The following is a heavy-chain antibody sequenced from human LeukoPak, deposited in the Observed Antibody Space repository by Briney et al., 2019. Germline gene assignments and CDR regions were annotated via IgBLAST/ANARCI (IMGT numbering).Heavy chain of an antibody. J-gene: IGHJ6*03. Sequence: ETSETLSLTCTVSGGSISSSSYYWGWIRQPPGKGLGWIGSIYYSGSTYYNPSLKSRVTISVDTSKNQFSLKLSSVTAADTAVYYCAKGGGYYGGNVGYYYYYMDVWGKGTTVTISS. CDR2: IYYSGST. V-gene: IGHV4-39*07. CDR3: AKGGGYYGGNVGYYYYYMDV. D-gene: IGHD4-23*01. CDR1: GGSISSSSYY.